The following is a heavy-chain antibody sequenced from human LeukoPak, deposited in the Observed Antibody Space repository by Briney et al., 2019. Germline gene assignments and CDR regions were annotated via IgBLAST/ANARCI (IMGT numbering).Heavy chain of an antibody. Sequence: PGGSLRLSCAASGFSFSTYCMSWVRQAPGKGLEWVANIKQDGSEKLYVDSVKGRFSISRDNAKNSLYLQMNSLRAEDTAVYFCARDGVAPGIYFDHWGQGTLVTVSS. CDR3: ARDGVAPGIYFDH. J-gene: IGHJ4*02. CDR1: GFSFSTYC. D-gene: IGHD2-2*01. V-gene: IGHV3-7*04. CDR2: IKQDGSEK.